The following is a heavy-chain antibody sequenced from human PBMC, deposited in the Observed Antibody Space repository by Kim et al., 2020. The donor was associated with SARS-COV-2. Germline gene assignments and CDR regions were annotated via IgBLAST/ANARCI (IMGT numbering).Heavy chain of an antibody. CDR3: ARDSDTAMAPRVDY. V-gene: IGHV1-18*01. CDR2: ISAYNGNT. CDR1: GYTFTSYG. Sequence: ASVKVSCKASGYTFTSYGISWVRQAPGQGLEWMGWISAYNGNTNYAQKLQGRVTMTTDTSTSTAYMELRSLRSDDTAVYYCARDSDTAMAPRVDYWGQGTLVTVSS. J-gene: IGHJ4*02. D-gene: IGHD5-18*01.